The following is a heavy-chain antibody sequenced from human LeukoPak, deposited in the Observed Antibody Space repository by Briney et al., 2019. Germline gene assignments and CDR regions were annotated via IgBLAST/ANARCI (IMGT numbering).Heavy chain of an antibody. V-gene: IGHV1-69*13. Sequence: GASVKVSCKASGGTFSSYAISWVRQAPGQGLEWMGGIIPIFGTANYAQKFQGRVTITADESTNTAYMELSSLRSEDTAVYYCARSAEVGFPLDYWGQGSRVTVSS. D-gene: IGHD3-10*01. CDR2: IIPIFGTA. CDR1: GGTFSSYA. CDR3: ARSAEVGFPLDY. J-gene: IGHJ4*02.